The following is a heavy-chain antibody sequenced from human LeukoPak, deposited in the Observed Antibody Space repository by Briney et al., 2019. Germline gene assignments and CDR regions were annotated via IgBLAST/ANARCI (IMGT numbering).Heavy chain of an antibody. CDR3: ARASSWYYFDY. CDR1: GGSISSYY. CDR2: IYYSGST. Sequence: SETLSLTCTVSGGSISSYYWSWIRQPPGKGLEWIGYIYYSGSTNYNPSLKSRVTISVNTSKNQFSLKLSSVTAADTAVYYCARASSWYYFDYWGQGTLVTVSS. D-gene: IGHD6-13*01. J-gene: IGHJ4*02. V-gene: IGHV4-59*01.